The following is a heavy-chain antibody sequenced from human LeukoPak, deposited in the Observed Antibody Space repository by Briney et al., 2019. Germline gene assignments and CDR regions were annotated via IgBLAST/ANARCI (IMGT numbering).Heavy chain of an antibody. CDR1: GYTFTSYG. CDR2: ISAYNGNT. CDR3: ARDYRLREYSSSSVPQQFDC. V-gene: IGHV1-18*01. J-gene: IGHJ4*02. D-gene: IGHD6-6*01. Sequence: VASVKVSCKASGYTFTSYGISWVRQAPGQGLEWMGWISAYNGNTNYAQKLQGRVTMTTDTSTSTAYMELRSLRSDDTAVYYCARDYRLREYSSSSVPQQFDCWGQGTLVTVSS.